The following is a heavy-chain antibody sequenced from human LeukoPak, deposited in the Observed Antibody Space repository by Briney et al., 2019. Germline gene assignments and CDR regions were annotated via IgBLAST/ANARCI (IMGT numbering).Heavy chain of an antibody. D-gene: IGHD3-22*01. CDR2: IYPGDSDT. J-gene: IGHJ4*02. CDR3: ARGYYYFDY. V-gene: IGHV5-51*01. Sequence: GESLKISCEGSGYDFTKYRIAWVRQMPGKGLEWMGIIYPGDSDTRYSPSFRGQVTISADKSISTAYLQWSSLKASDTAMYYCARGYYYFDYWGQGTLVTVSS. CDR1: GYDFTKYR.